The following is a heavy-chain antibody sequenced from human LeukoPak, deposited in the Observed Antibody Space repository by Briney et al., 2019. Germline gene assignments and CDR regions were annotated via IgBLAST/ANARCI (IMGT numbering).Heavy chain of an antibody. J-gene: IGHJ3*02. CDR2: IKKDGSER. CDR3: ARDLAGPPQEAFDI. Sequence: PGGSLRLSCAASGFTFSSYWMNWVRQAPGKGLKWVANIKKDGSERYYVDSVKGRFTISRDNTKKSLYLQMNTLRAEDTAVYYCARDLAGPPQEAFDIWGQGTMVTVSS. CDR1: GFTFSSYW. V-gene: IGHV3-7*01.